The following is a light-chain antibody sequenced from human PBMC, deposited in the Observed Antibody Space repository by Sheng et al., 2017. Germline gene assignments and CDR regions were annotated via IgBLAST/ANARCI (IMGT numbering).Light chain of an antibody. V-gene: IGLV2-14*03. Sequence: QSALTQPASVSGSPGQAITISCSGSSSDVGAYSYVSWYQQHPGKAPKLLIYDVSSRPSGVSNRFSGSKSGNTASLTISGLQAEDEADYYCSAYATSNTLLFGTGTKVTVL. CDR3: SAYATSNTLL. CDR1: SSDVGAYSY. CDR2: DVS. J-gene: IGLJ1*01.